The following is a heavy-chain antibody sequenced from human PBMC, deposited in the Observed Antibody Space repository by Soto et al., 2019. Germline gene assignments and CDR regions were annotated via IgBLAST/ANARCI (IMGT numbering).Heavy chain of an antibody. CDR3: AKTGLDCTNGVCYTIWFDP. D-gene: IGHD2-8*01. Sequence: PGGSQRLSCAASGFTFSSYAMSWVRQAPGKGLEWVSAISGSGGSTYYADSVKGRFTISRDNSKNTLYLQMNSLRAEDTAVYYCAKTGLDCTNGVCYTIWFDPWGQGTLVTVSS. V-gene: IGHV3-23*01. CDR1: GFTFSSYA. J-gene: IGHJ5*02. CDR2: ISGSGGST.